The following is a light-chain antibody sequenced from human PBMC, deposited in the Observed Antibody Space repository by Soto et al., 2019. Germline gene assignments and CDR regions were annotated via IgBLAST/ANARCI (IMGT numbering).Light chain of an antibody. CDR2: DAS. V-gene: IGKV1-5*01. Sequence: DIQMTQSPSTLSASVGDRVTITCRASQTISTWLAWYQHKPGKAPNLLIYDASTLMSGVPSRFSGSGSGTDFTLTISSLQPGDFATYYCQQSETYPLAFGQGTRVDIK. CDR1: QTISTW. J-gene: IGKJ5*01. CDR3: QQSETYPLA.